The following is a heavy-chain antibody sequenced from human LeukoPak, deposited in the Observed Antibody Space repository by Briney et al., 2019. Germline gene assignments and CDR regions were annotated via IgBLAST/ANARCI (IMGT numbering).Heavy chain of an antibody. V-gene: IGHV3-23*01. J-gene: IGHJ4*02. Sequence: GGSLRLSCAASGFTFSSYAMSWVRQAPGKELEWVSAISGSGGSTYYADSVKGRFTISRDNSKNTLYLQMNSLRAEDTAVYYCASGSGSYRPGLLDYWGQGTLVTVSS. CDR2: ISGSGGST. D-gene: IGHD1-26*01. CDR1: GFTFSSYA. CDR3: ASGSGSYRPGLLDY.